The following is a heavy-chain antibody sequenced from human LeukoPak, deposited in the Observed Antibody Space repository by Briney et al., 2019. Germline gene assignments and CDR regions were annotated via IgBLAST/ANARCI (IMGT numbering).Heavy chain of an antibody. Sequence: SETLSLTCTVSGYSISTSYYWDWIRQPPGKGLEWIGTFYHGGSTYYNPSLKSRVTISVDTSKNQFSLNLTSVTAADTAVYYCARGGGAMVRGVIILRDYYYYMDVWGKGTTVTISS. CDR1: GYSISTSYY. CDR3: ARGGGAMVRGVIILRDYYYYMDV. D-gene: IGHD3-10*01. J-gene: IGHJ6*03. CDR2: FYHGGST. V-gene: IGHV4-38-2*02.